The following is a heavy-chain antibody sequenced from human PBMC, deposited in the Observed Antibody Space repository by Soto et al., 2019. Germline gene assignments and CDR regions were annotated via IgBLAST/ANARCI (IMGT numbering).Heavy chain of an antibody. CDR3: ARKPYSSSWNWFDP. CDR1: GRSVISGIYY. Sequence: DTLSLTCTVSGRSVISGIYYWSWVRQPPGKGLEWIGYIYYSGSTNYNPSLKSRVTISVDTSKNQFSLKLSSVTAADTAVYYCARKPYSSSWNWFDPWGQGTLVTVSA. D-gene: IGHD6-13*01. J-gene: IGHJ5*02. CDR2: IYYSGST. V-gene: IGHV4-61*01.